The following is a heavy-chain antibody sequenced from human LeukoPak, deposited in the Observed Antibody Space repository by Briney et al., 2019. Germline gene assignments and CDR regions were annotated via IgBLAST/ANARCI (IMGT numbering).Heavy chain of an antibody. Sequence: GGSLRLPCAASGFTVSSNYMSWVRQAPGKGLEWVSVIYSGGSTYYADSVKGRFTISRDNSKNTLYLQMNSLRAEDTAVYYCAREVAGTIRLYWYFDLWGRGTLVTVSS. CDR1: GFTVSSNY. J-gene: IGHJ2*01. CDR3: AREVAGTIRLYWYFDL. CDR2: IYSGGST. V-gene: IGHV3-53*01. D-gene: IGHD6-19*01.